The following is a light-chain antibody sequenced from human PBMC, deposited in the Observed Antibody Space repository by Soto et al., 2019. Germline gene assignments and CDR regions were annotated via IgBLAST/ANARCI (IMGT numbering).Light chain of an antibody. CDR2: EVS. CDR1: SSDVGGYNY. J-gene: IGLJ1*01. V-gene: IGLV2-14*01. Sequence: SALTQPASVSGSPGQSITISCTGTSSDVGGYNYVSWYQQHPGKAPKLMIYEVSNRPSGVSNRFSGSKSGNTASLTISGLQAEDEADYYCSSYTSSSTLFVCGTGTKVTV. CDR3: SSYTSSSTLFV.